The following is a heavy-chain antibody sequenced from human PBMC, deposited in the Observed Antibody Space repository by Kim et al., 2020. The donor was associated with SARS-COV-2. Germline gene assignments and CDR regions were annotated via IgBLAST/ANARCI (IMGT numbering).Heavy chain of an antibody. V-gene: IGHV3-15*01. CDR3: TTGGIAAAGTAGAFDI. D-gene: IGHD6-13*01. J-gene: IGHJ3*02. Sequence: PVKGRFTISRGDSKNTLYLQMNSLKTGDTAVYYCTTGGIAAAGTAGAFDIWGQGTMVTVSS.